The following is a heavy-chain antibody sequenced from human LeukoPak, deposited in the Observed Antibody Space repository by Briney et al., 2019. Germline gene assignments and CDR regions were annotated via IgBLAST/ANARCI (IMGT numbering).Heavy chain of an antibody. CDR1: GGSISSGTYY. Sequence: SETLSLTCTVSGGSISSGTYYWGWVRQPPGKGLEWIGSIYSSGSTYYNPSLKSRVTTSVDTSKNQFSLNLSSVTAAGTAVYYCARLALVGASRAVDYWGQGTLVTVSS. J-gene: IGHJ4*02. CDR2: IYSSGST. V-gene: IGHV4-39*01. D-gene: IGHD1-26*01. CDR3: ARLALVGASRAVDY.